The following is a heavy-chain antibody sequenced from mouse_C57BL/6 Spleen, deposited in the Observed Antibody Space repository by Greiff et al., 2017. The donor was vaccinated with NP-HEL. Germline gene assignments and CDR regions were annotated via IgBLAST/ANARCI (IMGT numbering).Heavy chain of an antibody. CDR3: ARRGYYGNYLFAY. J-gene: IGHJ3*01. CDR1: GYTFTSYW. CDR2: IDPNSGGT. D-gene: IGHD2-1*01. Sequence: QVQLQQPGAELVKPGASVKLSCKASGYTFTSYWMHWVKQRPGRGLEWIGRIDPNSGGTKYNEKFKSKATLTVDKPSSTAYMQLSSLTSEDSAVYDCARRGYYGNYLFAYWGQGTLVTVSA. V-gene: IGHV1-72*01.